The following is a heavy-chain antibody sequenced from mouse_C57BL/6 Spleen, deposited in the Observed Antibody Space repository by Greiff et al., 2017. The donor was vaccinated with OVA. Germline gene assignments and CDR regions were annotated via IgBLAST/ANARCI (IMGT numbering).Heavy chain of an antibody. Sequence: EVQLVESGGGLVKPGGFLKLSCAASGFTFSDHGMHWVRQAPEKGLEWVAYISSGSSTIYYADTVKGRFTITRDNAKNTLFLQMTSLRSEDTAMYYCARDSYGLTGYFDVWGTGTTVTVSS. CDR2: ISSGSSTI. CDR1: GFTFSDHG. D-gene: IGHD2-12*01. V-gene: IGHV5-17*01. CDR3: ARDSYGLTGYFDV. J-gene: IGHJ1*03.